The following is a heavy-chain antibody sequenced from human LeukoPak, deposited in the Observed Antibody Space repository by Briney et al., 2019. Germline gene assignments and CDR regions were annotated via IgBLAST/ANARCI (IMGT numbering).Heavy chain of an antibody. V-gene: IGHV4-59*01. Sequence: SSETLSLTCTHPVGSLSGYYWSWIRQPPEKGLEWIGYIYYSGSTNYNPSLKSRVTISVDTSKNQFSLKLSSVTAADTAVYYCARAVLLWFGESITDAFDIWGQGTMVTVSS. J-gene: IGHJ3*02. CDR2: IYYSGST. CDR1: VGSLSGYY. CDR3: ARAVLLWFGESITDAFDI. D-gene: IGHD3-10*01.